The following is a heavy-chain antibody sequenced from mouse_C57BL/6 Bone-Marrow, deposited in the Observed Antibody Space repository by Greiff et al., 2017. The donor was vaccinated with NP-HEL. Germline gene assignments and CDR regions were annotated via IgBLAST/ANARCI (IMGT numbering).Heavy chain of an antibody. CDR2: ILPGSGST. Sequence: QVQLQQSGAELMKPGASVKLSCKATGYTFTGYWIEWVKQRPGHGLEWIGEILPGSGSTNYNEKFKGKATFTADTSSNTAYMQLSSLTTDDSAIYYCARLGYYDYTALAYWGQGTLVTVSA. V-gene: IGHV1-9*01. CDR1: GYTFTGYW. CDR3: ARLGYYDYTALAY. D-gene: IGHD2-4*01. J-gene: IGHJ3*01.